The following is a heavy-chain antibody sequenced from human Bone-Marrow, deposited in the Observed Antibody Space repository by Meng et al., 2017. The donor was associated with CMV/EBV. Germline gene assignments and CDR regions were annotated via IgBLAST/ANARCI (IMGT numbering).Heavy chain of an antibody. V-gene: IGHV4-59*01. CDR3: ARMTTVTYAFDI. D-gene: IGHD4-11*01. CDR1: GGSITTFY. J-gene: IGHJ3*02. Sequence: SETLSLTCTVSGGSITTFYWNWIRQPPGKGLEWIGYIYYSGSTNYNPSLKSRVTISVDTSKNQFSLKLSSVTAADTAVYYCARMTTVTYAFDIWGQGTIVTVSS. CDR2: IYYSGST.